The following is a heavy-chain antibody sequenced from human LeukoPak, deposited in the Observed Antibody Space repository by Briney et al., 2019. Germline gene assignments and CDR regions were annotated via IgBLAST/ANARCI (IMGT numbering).Heavy chain of an antibody. CDR3: ARGHRRDCVNY. V-gene: IGHV4-59*12. J-gene: IGHJ4*02. CDR1: GGSISSYY. CDR2: IYYSGST. D-gene: IGHD2-21*02. Sequence: PSETLSLTCTVSGGSISSYYWSWIRQPPGKGLEWIGYIYYSGSTNYNPSPKSRVTISVDTSKNQFSLKLSSVTAADTAVYYCARGHRRDCVNYWGQGTLVTVSS.